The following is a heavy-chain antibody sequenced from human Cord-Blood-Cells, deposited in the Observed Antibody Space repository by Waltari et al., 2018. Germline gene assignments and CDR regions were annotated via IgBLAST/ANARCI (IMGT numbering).Heavy chain of an antibody. Sequence: QVQLVQSGAEVKKPGASVKVSCKASGYTFTRYDINWVRQATGQGLEWMGWMNPNSGNTGYAQKFQGRVTITRNTSISTAYMELSSLRSEDTAVYYCARGRTKLYYDFWSGYYWYFDLWGRGTLVTVSS. CDR2: MNPNSGNT. V-gene: IGHV1-8*03. J-gene: IGHJ2*01. CDR1: GYTFTRYD. CDR3: ARGRTKLYYDFWSGYYWYFDL. D-gene: IGHD3-3*01.